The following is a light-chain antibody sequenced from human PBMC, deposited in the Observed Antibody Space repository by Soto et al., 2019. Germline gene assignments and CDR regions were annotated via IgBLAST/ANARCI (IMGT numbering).Light chain of an antibody. V-gene: IGLV4-69*01. CDR1: SGHSNYA. J-gene: IGLJ2*01. Sequence: QSVLTQSPSASASLGASVKLTCTLSSGHSNYAIAWHQKQPEKGPRYLMKLNSDGSHNKGDGIPDRFSGSSSGTDRYLTISSLQSDDEADYYCQTWGTAIHDVVFGGGTKVTVL. CDR3: QTWGTAIHDVV. CDR2: LNSDGSH.